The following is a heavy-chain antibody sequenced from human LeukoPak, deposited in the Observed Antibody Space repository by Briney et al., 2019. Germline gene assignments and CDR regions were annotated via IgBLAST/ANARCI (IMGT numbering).Heavy chain of an antibody. J-gene: IGHJ4*02. Sequence: PSETLSLTCTVSGGSISSSSYYWGWIRQPPGKGLEWIGSIYYSGSTYYNPSLKSRVTISVDTSKNQFSLKLSSVTAADTAVYYCARVKLEVVDRGYFDYWGQGTLVTVSS. D-gene: IGHD2-15*01. CDR3: ARVKLEVVDRGYFDY. V-gene: IGHV4-39*07. CDR1: GGSISSSSYY. CDR2: IYYSGST.